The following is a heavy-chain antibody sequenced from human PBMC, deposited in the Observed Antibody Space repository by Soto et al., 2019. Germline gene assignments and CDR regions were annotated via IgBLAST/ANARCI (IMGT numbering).Heavy chain of an antibody. J-gene: IGHJ4*02. Sequence: EVQLLESGGNMVQPGGSLRLSCAASGFTFRGYAMSWVRQAPGKGLGWVSLISGSGDTLFTADSVKGRLTNSRDNSKNTLYLQMNSLRAEDTAVYYCAKVYSSNWHLGYYFDSWGQGTLVTVSS. CDR2: ISGSGDTL. V-gene: IGHV3-23*01. CDR3: AKVYSSNWHLGYYFDS. CDR1: GFTFRGYA. D-gene: IGHD6-19*01.